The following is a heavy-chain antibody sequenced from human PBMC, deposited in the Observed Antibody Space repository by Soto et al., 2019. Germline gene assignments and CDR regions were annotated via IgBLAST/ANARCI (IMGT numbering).Heavy chain of an antibody. CDR1: GFTFSSYA. D-gene: IGHD3-10*01. Sequence: EVQLLESGGGLVQPGGSLRLSCAASGFTFSSYAMSWVRQAPGKGLEWVSAISGSGGSTYYADSVKGRFTISRDNSKNTLYLQMNSLRAEDTAVYYCAKGLLVWFGESRGGMDVWGQGTTVTVSS. CDR3: AKGLLVWFGESRGGMDV. V-gene: IGHV3-23*01. J-gene: IGHJ6*02. CDR2: ISGSGGST.